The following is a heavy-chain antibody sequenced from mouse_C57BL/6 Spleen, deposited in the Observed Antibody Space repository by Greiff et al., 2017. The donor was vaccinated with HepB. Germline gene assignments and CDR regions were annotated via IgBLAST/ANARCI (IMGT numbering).Heavy chain of an antibody. CDR3: ARTAQATWDYFDY. CDR2: INPSSGYT. Sequence: QVQLQQSGAELAKPGASVKLSCKASGYTFTSYWMHWVKQRPGQGLEWIGYINPSSGYTKYNQKFKDKATLTADKSSSTAYMQLSSLTYEDAAVYYCARTAQATWDYFDYWGQGTTLTVSS. V-gene: IGHV1-7*01. CDR1: GYTFTSYW. J-gene: IGHJ2*01. D-gene: IGHD3-2*02.